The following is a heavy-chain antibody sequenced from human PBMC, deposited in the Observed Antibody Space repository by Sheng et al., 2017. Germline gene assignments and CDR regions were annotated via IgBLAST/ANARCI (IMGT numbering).Heavy chain of an antibody. Sequence: EVQLLESGGDLVQPGGSLRLSCAASGFTFSSYAMSWVRQAPGKGLDWISAITDSGDDTYYADSVKGRFTISRDNSKNTLFLQMNSLRADDTAVYHCAKGSTSSRPYYFDHWGQGTLVTVSS. CDR1: GFTFSSYA. CDR3: AKGSTSSRPYYFDH. V-gene: IGHV3-23*01. D-gene: IGHD6-6*01. CDR2: ITDSGDDT. J-gene: IGHJ4*02.